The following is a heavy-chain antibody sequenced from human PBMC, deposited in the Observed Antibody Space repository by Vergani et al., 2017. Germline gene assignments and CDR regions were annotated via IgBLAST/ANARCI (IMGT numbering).Heavy chain of an antibody. CDR3: AKDLRQWELLRLVRFRAPPGFDY. V-gene: IGHV3-23*04. CDR1: GFTFSSYA. J-gene: IGHJ4*02. D-gene: IGHD1-26*01. CDR2: ISGSGGST. Sequence: EVQLVESGGGLVQPGGSLRLSCAASGFTFSSYAMSWVRQAPGKGLEWVSAISGSGGSTYYADSVKGRFTISRDNSKNTLYLQMNSLRAEDTAVYYCAKDLRQWELLRLVRFRAPPGFDYWGQGTLVTVSS.